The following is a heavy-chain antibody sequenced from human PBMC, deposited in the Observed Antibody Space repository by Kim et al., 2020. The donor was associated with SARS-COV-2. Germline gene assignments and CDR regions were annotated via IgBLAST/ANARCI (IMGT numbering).Heavy chain of an antibody. CDR3: ARVGNKNRSHYIPYYFDY. CDR1: GFTFSSYA. V-gene: IGHV3-30*04. J-gene: IGHJ4*02. D-gene: IGHD2-2*02. Sequence: GGSLRLSCAASGFTFSSYAMHWVRQAPGKGLEWVAVISYDGSNKYYADSVKGRFTISRDNSKNTLYLQMNSLRAEDTAVYYCARVGNKNRSHYIPYYFDYWGQGTLVTVSS. CDR2: ISYDGSNK.